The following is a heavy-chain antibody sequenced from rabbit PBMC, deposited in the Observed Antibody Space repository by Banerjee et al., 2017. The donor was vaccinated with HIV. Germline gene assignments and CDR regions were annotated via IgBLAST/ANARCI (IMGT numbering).Heavy chain of an antibody. CDR1: GFSFSNKAV. Sequence: QEQLVESGGGLVQPEGSLTLSCTASGFSFSNKAVMCWVRQAPGKGLEWIACIYNGDGSTYYASWVNGRFTVSKTSSTTVTLQMTRLTAADTATYFCARDTSSSFSSYGMDLWGPGTLVTVS. CDR2: IYNGDGST. V-gene: IGHV1S45*01. J-gene: IGHJ6*01. D-gene: IGHD1-1*01. CDR3: ARDTSSSFSSYGMDL.